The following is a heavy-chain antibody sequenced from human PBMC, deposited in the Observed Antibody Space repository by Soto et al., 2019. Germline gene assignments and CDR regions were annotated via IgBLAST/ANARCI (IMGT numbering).Heavy chain of an antibody. CDR2: ILYSGST. D-gene: IGHD3-22*01. CDR3: ATASSYYYDSSAYYSNWFDP. CDR1: GGSISGSSDY. V-gene: IGHV4-39*01. J-gene: IGHJ5*02. Sequence: SLPCTVSGGSISGSSDYWGWIRQPPGKGLEWIGSILYSGSTYYNPSLKSRVTLSVDKSKNKCSLKLTSVTAADTSVYYCATASSYYYDSSAYYSNWFDPWGQGTVVTVSS.